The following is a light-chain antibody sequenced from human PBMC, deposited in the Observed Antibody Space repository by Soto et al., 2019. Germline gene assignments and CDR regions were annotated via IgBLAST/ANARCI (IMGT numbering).Light chain of an antibody. Sequence: EIVLAQSPATLSLSPGERATLSCRASQSVSSYLAWYQQKPGQAPRLLIYDASNRATGIPARFSGSGSGTDFTLTISSLAPEDFAVYYCQQLFTFGPGTKVDIK. CDR2: DAS. V-gene: IGKV3-11*01. J-gene: IGKJ3*01. CDR3: QQLFT. CDR1: QSVSSY.